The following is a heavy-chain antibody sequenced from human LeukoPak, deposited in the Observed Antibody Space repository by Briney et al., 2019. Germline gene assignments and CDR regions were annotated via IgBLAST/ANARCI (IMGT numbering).Heavy chain of an antibody. J-gene: IGHJ4*02. V-gene: IGHV4-4*02. D-gene: IGHD3-10*01. Sequence: SETLSLTCAVSGASIGSSHWWSWVRQPPGKGLEWIGEVYHSGDTNYNPSLRSRVTISADKSNNQFSLRLNSVTAADTAVFYCARGEKGGSGTVHFDFWGQGILVTVSS. CDR1: GASIGSSHW. CDR2: VYHSGDT. CDR3: ARGEKGGSGTVHFDF.